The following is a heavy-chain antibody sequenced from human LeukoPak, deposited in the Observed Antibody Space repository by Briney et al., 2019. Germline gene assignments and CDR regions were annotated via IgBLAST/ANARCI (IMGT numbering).Heavy chain of an antibody. CDR3: AREGVPAAWDY. CDR2: INSDESII. V-gene: IGHV3-74*01. D-gene: IGHD6-13*01. CDR1: GFTFSTYA. Sequence: AGGSLRLSCAASGFTFSTYAMTWVRQAPGKGLEWVSRINSDESIIIYADTVEGRFAISRDNAKNTLHLQMHSLGAEDTAVYYCAREGVPAAWDYWGQGTLVTVSS. J-gene: IGHJ4*02.